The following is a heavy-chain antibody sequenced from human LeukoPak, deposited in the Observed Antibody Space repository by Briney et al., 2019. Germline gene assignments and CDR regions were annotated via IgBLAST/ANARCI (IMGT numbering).Heavy chain of an antibody. D-gene: IGHD3-22*01. J-gene: IGHJ4*02. CDR3: ARRINYYDSSGYYYVRYFDS. CDR1: GFTFSSYW. V-gene: IGHV3-74*01. CDR2: INTDGSSL. Sequence: PGGSLRLSCAASGFTFSSYWMYWVRQAPGKGPVWVARINTDGSSLNYADSVKGRFTISRDNAKNTLYLQMNSLGAGDTAVYYCARRINYYDSSGYYYVRYFDSWGQGTLVAVSS.